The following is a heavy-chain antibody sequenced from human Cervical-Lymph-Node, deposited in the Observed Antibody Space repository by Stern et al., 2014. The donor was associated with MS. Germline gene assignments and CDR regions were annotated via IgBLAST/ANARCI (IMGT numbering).Heavy chain of an antibody. D-gene: IGHD3-16*01. CDR1: GAPVNSGGYY. V-gene: IGHV4-31*03. CDR3: AAIGPLMEGAAFDI. CDR2: IHHRGAT. J-gene: IGHJ3*02. Sequence: AQLVESGPGLVKPSQTLSLSCTVSGAPVNSGGYYWTWIRPVPGKGLEWVGYIHHRGATFYNPPLKSRVTISVDTSENQVSLMLSSVTAADTAVYYCAAIGPLMEGAAFDIWGQGTLVTVSS.